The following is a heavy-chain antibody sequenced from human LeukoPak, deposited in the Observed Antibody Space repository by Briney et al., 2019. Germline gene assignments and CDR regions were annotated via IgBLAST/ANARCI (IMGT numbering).Heavy chain of an antibody. Sequence: GESLKISCQVSGFMFSDYWIAWVRQLPGKGLEWMGIIHPRDSETKYSPSFQGQVTLSADTSISTAFLQWSSLKASDTALYFCARHSQGIGPLIMSSSDYFFDYWGQGTLVTVSS. J-gene: IGHJ4*02. CDR2: IHPRDSET. D-gene: IGHD6-6*01. V-gene: IGHV5-51*01. CDR1: GFMFSDYW. CDR3: ARHSQGIGPLIMSSSDYFFDY.